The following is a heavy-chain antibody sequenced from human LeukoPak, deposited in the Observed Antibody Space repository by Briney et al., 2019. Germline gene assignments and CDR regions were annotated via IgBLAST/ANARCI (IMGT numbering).Heavy chain of an antibody. V-gene: IGHV4-59*08. Sequence: PSEALSLTCTVSGGSISTYYWSWIRQPPGKGLEWIGYVYHSGSINCNPSLKSRVTISVDTSKNKFSLKLSSVTAADTAVYYCARPRGYWYFDLWGRGTLVTVS. CDR2: VYHSGSI. CDR3: ARPRGYWYFDL. D-gene: IGHD3-10*01. J-gene: IGHJ2*01. CDR1: GGSISTYY.